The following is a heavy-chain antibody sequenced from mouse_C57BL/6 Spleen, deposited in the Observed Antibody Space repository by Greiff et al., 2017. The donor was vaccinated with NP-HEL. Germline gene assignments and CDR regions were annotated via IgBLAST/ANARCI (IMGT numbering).Heavy chain of an antibody. V-gene: IGHV5-12*01. CDR1: GFTFSDYY. Sequence: EVKLMESGGGLVQPGGSLKLSCAASGFTFSDYYMYWVRQTPEKRLEWVAYISNGGGSTYYPDTVKGRFTISRDNAKNTLYLQMSRLKSEDTAMYYCARRGIYYGNFDYWGQGTTLTVSS. CDR3: ARRGIYYGNFDY. J-gene: IGHJ2*01. D-gene: IGHD2-1*01. CDR2: ISNGGGST.